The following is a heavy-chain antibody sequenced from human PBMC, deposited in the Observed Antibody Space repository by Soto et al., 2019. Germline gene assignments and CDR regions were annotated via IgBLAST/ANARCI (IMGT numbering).Heavy chain of an antibody. D-gene: IGHD1-26*01. Sequence: GGSLRLSCAASGFTFSSYAMHWVRQAPGKGLEWVAVISYDGSNKYYADSVKGRFTISRDNSKNTLYLQMNSLRAEDTAVYYCARSLKVGSYYGEGFYYFDYWGQGTLVTVSS. J-gene: IGHJ4*02. CDR3: ARSLKVGSYYGEGFYYFDY. V-gene: IGHV3-30-3*01. CDR2: ISYDGSNK. CDR1: GFTFSSYA.